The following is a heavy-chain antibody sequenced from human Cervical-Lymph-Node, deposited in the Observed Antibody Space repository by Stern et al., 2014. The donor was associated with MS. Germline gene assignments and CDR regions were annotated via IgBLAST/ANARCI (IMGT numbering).Heavy chain of an antibody. Sequence: VQLVESGPGLVKPSQTLSLTCTVSGGSITSGSFYWTWIRQPAGKGLEWIGHISASGNTTFTPSLKSRVTMSVATSKNQFSLKLYSVTAADAAVYYCARRWSDVVSYLDYWGLGTLVTVSS. CDR1: GGSITSGSFY. J-gene: IGHJ4*02. V-gene: IGHV4-61*02. D-gene: IGHD1-26*01. CDR2: ISASGNT. CDR3: ARRWSDVVSYLDY.